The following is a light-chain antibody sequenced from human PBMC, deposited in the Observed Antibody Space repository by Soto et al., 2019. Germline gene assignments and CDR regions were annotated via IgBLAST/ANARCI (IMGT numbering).Light chain of an antibody. Sequence: EVVLTQSPVTLSLSPGERATLSCRASQSFRGLLAWYQQKPGQAPRLLIYDAYNRATGIPPRFSGSGSGTDFTLTISSLEPEDSAVYYGQQRHWWPITFGQGTRLEIK. CDR3: QQRHWWPIT. J-gene: IGKJ5*01. CDR2: DAY. CDR1: QSFRGL. V-gene: IGKV3-11*01.